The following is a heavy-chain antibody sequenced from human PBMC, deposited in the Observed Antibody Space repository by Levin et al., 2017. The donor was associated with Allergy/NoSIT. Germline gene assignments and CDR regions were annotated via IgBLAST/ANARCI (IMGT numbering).Heavy chain of an antibody. Sequence: AGGSLRLSCAASGFTFSTYAMSWVRQAPGKGLEWVSAIRGGGGSTYYADSVKGRFTISRDNSKNTLYLQMNSLRAEDTAVYYCAKDQGIAARRFDYWGQGTLVTVSS. V-gene: IGHV3-23*01. CDR1: GFTFSTYA. J-gene: IGHJ4*02. D-gene: IGHD6-6*01. CDR3: AKDQGIAARRFDY. CDR2: IRGGGGST.